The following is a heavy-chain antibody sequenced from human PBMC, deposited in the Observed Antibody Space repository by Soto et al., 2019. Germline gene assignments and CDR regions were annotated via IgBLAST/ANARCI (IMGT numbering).Heavy chain of an antibody. V-gene: IGHV3-7*01. CDR3: ARLSTSAGRRDLAC. J-gene: IGHJ4*02. Sequence: EVQLVESGGGLVQPGGSLRLPCAASGFSLSSYWMSWVRQAPGKGLEWVANMNQDGSESDYVGSVKGRFTFTRDNAKNSLYLQMNSLRAEDTAVYYCARLSTSAGRRDLACWGQGTLVTVSS. CDR1: GFSLSSYW. CDR2: MNQDGSES.